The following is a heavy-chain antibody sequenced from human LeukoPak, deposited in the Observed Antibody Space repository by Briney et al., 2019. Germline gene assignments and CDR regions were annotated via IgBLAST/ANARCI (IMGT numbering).Heavy chain of an antibody. Sequence: GRSLRLSCAASGFTFSSYGMHWVRQAPGKGLEWVSAISTDGGYTYYADSVKGRFSISRDNSKNTVHLQMNSLRAEDTAIYYCAQQLGYCSSGSCYFTYWGQGTLVTVSS. V-gene: IGHV3-23*01. D-gene: IGHD2-15*01. CDR3: AQQLGYCSSGSCYFTY. CDR1: GFTFSSYG. J-gene: IGHJ4*02. CDR2: ISTDGGYT.